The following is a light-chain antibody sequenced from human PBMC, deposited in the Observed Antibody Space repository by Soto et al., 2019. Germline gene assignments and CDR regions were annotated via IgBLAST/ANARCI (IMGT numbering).Light chain of an antibody. CDR2: GAS. J-gene: IGKJ2*01. CDR3: QQYGSSLYT. V-gene: IGKV3-20*01. CDR1: QSVNSNY. Sequence: EIVLTQSPGTLSLSPGERATLSCRASQSVNSNYFAWYQQKPGQAPRLLIYGASSRATGVPDRFSGSGSGTDFTLTISILEPEDFAVYYCQQYGSSLYTFGQGTKLEIK.